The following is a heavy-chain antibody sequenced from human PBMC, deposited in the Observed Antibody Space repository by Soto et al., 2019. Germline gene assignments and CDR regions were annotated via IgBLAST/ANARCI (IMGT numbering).Heavy chain of an antibody. CDR3: AKLSGEGSCYDY. CDR1: GFTFSSYG. J-gene: IGHJ4*02. V-gene: IGHV3-30*18. Sequence: GGSLRLSCAASGFTFSSYGMHWVRQAPGKGLEWVAVISYDGSNKYYADSVKGRFTISRDNSKNTLYLQMNSLRAEDTAVYYCAKLSGEGSCYDYWGQGTLVTVSS. CDR2: ISYDGSNK. D-gene: IGHD2-15*01.